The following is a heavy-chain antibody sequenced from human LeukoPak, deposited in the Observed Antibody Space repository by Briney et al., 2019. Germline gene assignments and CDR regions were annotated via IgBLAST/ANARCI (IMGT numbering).Heavy chain of an antibody. CDR1: GGTFSSYA. CDR2: IIPIFGTA. J-gene: IGHJ6*03. V-gene: IGHV1-69*05. D-gene: IGHD2-2*02. Sequence: VASVKVSCKASGGTFSSYAISWVRQAPGQGLEWMGGIIPIFGTANYAQKFQGRVTITTDESTSTAYMELSSLRSEDTAVYYCARVRLGYCSSTSCYKSYYYYYMDVWGKGTTVTVSS. CDR3: ARVRLGYCSSTSCYKSYYYYYMDV.